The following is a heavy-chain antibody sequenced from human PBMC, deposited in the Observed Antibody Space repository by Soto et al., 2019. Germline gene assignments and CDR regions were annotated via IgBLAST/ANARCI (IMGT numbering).Heavy chain of an antibody. V-gene: IGHV1-69*06. CDR1: GGTFSSYA. D-gene: IGHD3-22*01. CDR2: IIPIFGTA. Sequence: SVKVSCKASGGTFSSYAISWVRQAPGKGLEWMGGIIPIFGTANYAQKFQGRVTITADKSTSTAYMELSSLRSEDTAVYYCARDLTNYYDSSGYYALDYWGQGTLVTVSS. CDR3: ARDLTNYYDSSGYYALDY. J-gene: IGHJ4*02.